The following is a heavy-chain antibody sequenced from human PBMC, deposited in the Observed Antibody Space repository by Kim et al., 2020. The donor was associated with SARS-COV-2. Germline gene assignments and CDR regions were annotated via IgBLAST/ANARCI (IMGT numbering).Heavy chain of an antibody. V-gene: IGHV3-11*04. CDR3: ARVAAAVLEKFGLDY. CDR2: ITSGGSI. D-gene: IGHD3-16*01. J-gene: IGHJ4*02. CDR1: GFTLNDYF. Sequence: GGSLRLSCAASGFTLNDYFMSWIRQAPGKGLEWVSHITSGGSIYSADSVKGRFTVFRDNSRKSLYLQMNRLRVEDTAVYYCARVAAAVLEKFGLDYWGQG.